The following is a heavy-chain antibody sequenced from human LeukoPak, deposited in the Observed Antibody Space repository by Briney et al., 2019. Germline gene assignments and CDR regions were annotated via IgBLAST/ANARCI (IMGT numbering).Heavy chain of an antibody. J-gene: IGHJ4*02. CDR1: GRPLNRYH. CDR2: IYYSGST. CDR3: ATLYSGSYSGGRFDY. D-gene: IGHD1-26*01. V-gene: IGHV4-59*01. Sequence: SETLSLPCTVSGRPLNRYHWRWLPHPPGEALEWLGYIYYSGSTNYNPSLKSRVTISVDTSKNQFSLKLSSVTAADTAVYYCATLYSGSYSGGRFDYWGQGTLVTVSS.